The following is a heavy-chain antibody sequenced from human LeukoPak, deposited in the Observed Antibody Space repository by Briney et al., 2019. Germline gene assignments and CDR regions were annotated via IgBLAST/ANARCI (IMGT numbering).Heavy chain of an antibody. CDR1: GYTFTGKY. D-gene: IGHD4-17*01. CDR3: ASLKSGTTFDY. J-gene: IGHJ4*02. CDR2: INPDSGGT. V-gene: IGHV1-2*02. Sequence: ASVKVSCKASGYTFTGKYLHWVRQAPGQGLEWMGWINPDSGGTNYAQKFQGRVTMTRDTSISTAYMEVSSLRSEDTAVYYCASLKSGTTFDYWGQGTLVTVSS.